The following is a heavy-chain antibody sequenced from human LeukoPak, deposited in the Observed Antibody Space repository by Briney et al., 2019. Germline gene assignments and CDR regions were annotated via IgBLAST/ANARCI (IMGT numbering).Heavy chain of an antibody. CDR2: ISGNGRST. CDR1: GFSFSDYV. V-gene: IGHV3-23*01. D-gene: IGHD5-18*01. Sequence: GGSLRLSCAASGFSFSDYVLSWVRQAPGKGLQWVSSISGNGRSTYYADSVKGRFTVSRDNSKDTLYLHLDSLRAEDTAVYYCAKRVDTSXXXYXFDYWGQXTLVSVS. J-gene: IGHJ4*02. CDR3: AKRVDTSXXXYXFDY.